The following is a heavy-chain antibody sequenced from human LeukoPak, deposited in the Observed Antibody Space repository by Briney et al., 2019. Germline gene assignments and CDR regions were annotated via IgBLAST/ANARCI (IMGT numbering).Heavy chain of an antibody. V-gene: IGHV1-24*01. CDR2: FDPEDGET. CDR1: GYTFTSYD. CDR3: ATSLGGSYYWFDP. J-gene: IGHJ5*02. D-gene: IGHD1-26*01. Sequence: ASVKVSCKASGYTFTSYDINWVRQAPGKGLEWMGGFDPEDGETIYAQKFQGRVTMTEDTSTDTAYMELSSLRSEDTAVYYCATSLGGSYYWFDPWGQGTLVTVSS.